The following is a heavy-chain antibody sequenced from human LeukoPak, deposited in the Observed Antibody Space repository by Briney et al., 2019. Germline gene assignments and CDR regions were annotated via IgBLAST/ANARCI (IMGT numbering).Heavy chain of an antibody. J-gene: IGHJ4*02. CDR1: GYTFTGYY. V-gene: IGHV1-2*02. CDR2: INPNSGGT. D-gene: IGHD5-24*01. CDR3: ARVRGEMATNFVDY. Sequence: ASVKVSCKASGYTFTGYYMHWVRPAPGQGLEWMGWINPNSGGTNYAQKFQGRVTMTRDTSISTAYMELSRLRSDDTAVYYCARVRGEMATNFVDYWGQGTLVTVSS.